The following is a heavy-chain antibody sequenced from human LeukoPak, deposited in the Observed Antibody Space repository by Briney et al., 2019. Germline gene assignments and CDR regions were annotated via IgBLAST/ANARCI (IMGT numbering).Heavy chain of an antibody. Sequence: GGSLRLSCAASGCTFSSYGMHWVRQAPGKGLEWVAVIWYDGSNKYYADSVKGRFTISRDNSKNTLYLQMNSLRAEDTAVYYCARDTRLYYYDSSDFDYWGQGTLVTVSS. CDR2: IWYDGSNK. V-gene: IGHV3-33*01. D-gene: IGHD3-22*01. J-gene: IGHJ4*02. CDR1: GCTFSSYG. CDR3: ARDTRLYYYDSSDFDY.